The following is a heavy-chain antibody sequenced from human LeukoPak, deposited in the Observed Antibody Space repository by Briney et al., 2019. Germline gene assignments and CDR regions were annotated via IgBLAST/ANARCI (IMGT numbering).Heavy chain of an antibody. CDR3: ARDFVPYCGGDCYSVPDY. J-gene: IGHJ4*02. Sequence: GGSLRLSCAASGFTFSSYSMNWVRQAPGKGLEGVSSINSSSSYIYYADSVKGRFIISRDNDKNSLYLQMNSLRAEDTAVYYCARDFVPYCGGDCYSVPDYWGQGTLVTVSS. D-gene: IGHD2-21*02. CDR2: INSSSSYI. V-gene: IGHV3-21*01. CDR1: GFTFSSYS.